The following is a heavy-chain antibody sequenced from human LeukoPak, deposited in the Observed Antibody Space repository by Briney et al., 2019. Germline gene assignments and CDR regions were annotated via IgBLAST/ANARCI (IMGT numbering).Heavy chain of an antibody. Sequence: PGGSLRLSCAASGFTFSSYGMHWVRQAPGKGLEWVAFIRYDGSNKYYADSVKGRFTISRDNSKNSLYLQMNSLRAEDTAVYYCARVYAVATRDAFDIWGQGTMVTVSS. CDR1: GFTFSSYG. CDR2: IRYDGSNK. D-gene: IGHD2-2*01. J-gene: IGHJ3*02. V-gene: IGHV3-30*02. CDR3: ARVYAVATRDAFDI.